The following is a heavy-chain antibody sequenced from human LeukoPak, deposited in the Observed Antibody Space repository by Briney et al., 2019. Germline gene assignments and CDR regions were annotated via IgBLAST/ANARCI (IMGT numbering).Heavy chain of an antibody. V-gene: IGHV1-69*13. Sequence: SVKVSCKASGGTFSSYAISWVRQAPGRGLEWMGGIIPIFGTANYAQKFQGRGTITADESTSTAYMELSSLRSEDTAVYYCAREGRAGMIVGAISAAFDIWGQGTMVTVSS. CDR1: GGTFSSYA. J-gene: IGHJ3*02. D-gene: IGHD1-26*01. CDR3: AREGRAGMIVGAISAAFDI. CDR2: IIPIFGTA.